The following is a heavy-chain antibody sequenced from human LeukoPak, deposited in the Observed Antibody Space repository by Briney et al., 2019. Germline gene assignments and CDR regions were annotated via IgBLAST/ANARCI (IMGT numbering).Heavy chain of an antibody. D-gene: IGHD1-26*01. Sequence: HPGRSLRLSCAASGFTFSSYGMHWVRQAPGKGLEWVAVISYDGSNKYYADSVKGRFTISRDNSKNTLYLQMNSLRAEDTAVYYCAKDRGVWEQEDWGQGTLVTVSS. J-gene: IGHJ4*02. CDR2: ISYDGSNK. CDR3: AKDRGVWEQED. CDR1: GFTFSSYG. V-gene: IGHV3-30*18.